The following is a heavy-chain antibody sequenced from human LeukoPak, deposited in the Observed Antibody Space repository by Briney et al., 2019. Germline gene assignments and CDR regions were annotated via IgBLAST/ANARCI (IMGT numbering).Heavy chain of an antibody. V-gene: IGHV3-23*01. CDR1: GFTFSSYA. Sequence: GGSLRLSCAASGFTFSSYAMTWIRQAPGKGLEWVSSISGSGGSTYYADSVKGRFTISRDKSKNTLYLQMNSLRAEDTAVYYCAKEEWGFGEFPLFMDVWGKGTTVTISS. J-gene: IGHJ6*03. CDR3: AKEEWGFGEFPLFMDV. CDR2: ISGSGGST. D-gene: IGHD3-10*01.